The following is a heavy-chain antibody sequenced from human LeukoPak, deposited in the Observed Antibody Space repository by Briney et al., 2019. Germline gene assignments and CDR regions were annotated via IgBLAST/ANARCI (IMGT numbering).Heavy chain of an antibody. CDR1: GGTFSSYA. CDR3: AREQDTAMGPYFDY. J-gene: IGHJ4*02. Sequence: SVKVSCKASGGTFSSYAISLVRQAPGQGLEWMGGIIPIFGTANYAQKFQGRVTITTGESTSTAYMELSSLRSEDTAVYYCAREQDTAMGPYFDYWGQGTLVTVSS. D-gene: IGHD5-18*01. V-gene: IGHV1-69*05. CDR2: IIPIFGTA.